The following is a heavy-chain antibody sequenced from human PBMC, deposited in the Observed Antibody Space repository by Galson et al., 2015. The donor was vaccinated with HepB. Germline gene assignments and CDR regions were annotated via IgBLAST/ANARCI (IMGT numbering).Heavy chain of an antibody. CDR1: GYRFSGYA. CDR2: VNPDTGNT. J-gene: IGHJ4*02. V-gene: IGHV1-18*01. CDR3: ARSSVDFWY. D-gene: IGHD3-3*01. Sequence: SVKVSCKASGYRFSGYAISWIRQAPGQGLEWMGWVNPDTGNTKYGHRFEGRVTMTAETSTSIAYMELRNLTSDDTAVYYCARSSVDFWYWGQGALVTVSS.